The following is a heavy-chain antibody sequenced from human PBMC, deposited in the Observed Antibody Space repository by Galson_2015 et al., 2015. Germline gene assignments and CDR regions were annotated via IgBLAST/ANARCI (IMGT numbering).Heavy chain of an antibody. CDR3: ERVGRTYVADY. V-gene: IGHV3-48*03. CDR1: GFTSGSYE. D-gene: IGHD3-16*01. CDR2: ISSSGSSI. J-gene: IGHJ4*02. Sequence: SLRLSCAASGFTSGSYEMNWVRQAPGKGLEWVSYISSSGSSIYYADSVKVRFTISRDNAKNSLYLQMNSLRAEDTAVYYCERVGRTYVADYWGQGTLVTVSS.